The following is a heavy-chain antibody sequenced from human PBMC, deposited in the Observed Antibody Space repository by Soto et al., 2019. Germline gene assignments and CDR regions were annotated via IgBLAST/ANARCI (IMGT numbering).Heavy chain of an antibody. CDR3: ARDRESTNYYYYGMDV. V-gene: IGHV4-31*03. J-gene: IGHJ6*02. CDR2: IYYSGST. Sequence: QVQLQESGPGLVKPSQTLSLTCTVSGGSISSGGYYWSWIRQHPGKGLEWIGYIYYSGSTYYNPSLKSRVTISVDPSKNQFSLKLSSVTAADTAVYYCARDRESTNYYYYGMDVWGQGTTVTVSS. D-gene: IGHD1-1*01. CDR1: GGSISSGGYY.